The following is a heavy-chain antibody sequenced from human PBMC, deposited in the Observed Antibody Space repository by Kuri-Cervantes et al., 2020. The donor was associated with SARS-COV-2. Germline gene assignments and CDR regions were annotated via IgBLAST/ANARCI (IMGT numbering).Heavy chain of an antibody. CDR2: ISYDGSNK. D-gene: IGHD2-8*01. CDR1: GFTFSSYA. V-gene: IGHV3-30*04. CDR3: ARGHAVYFDY. Sequence: SLMISCASSGFTFSSYAMSWVRQAPGKGLEWGAVISYDGSNKYYADSVKGRFTISRDNSKNTLYLQMNSLRAEDTAVYYCARGHAVYFDYWGQGTPVTVSS. J-gene: IGHJ4*02.